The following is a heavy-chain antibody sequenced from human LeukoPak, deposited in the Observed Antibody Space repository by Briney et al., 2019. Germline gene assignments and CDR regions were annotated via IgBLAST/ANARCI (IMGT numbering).Heavy chain of an antibody. J-gene: IGHJ4*02. CDR1: GGCLSSYY. CDR3: ARGRWLQYYFDY. D-gene: IGHD5-24*01. Sequence: PSETLSLTCTVSGGCLSSYYWSWIRQPPGKGLEWIGYISYTGSANYNPSLKSRVSISVDTTKSHFSLRLSSVTAADTAVYYCARGRWLQYYFDYWGQGTLVTVSS. CDR2: ISYTGSA. V-gene: IGHV4-59*01.